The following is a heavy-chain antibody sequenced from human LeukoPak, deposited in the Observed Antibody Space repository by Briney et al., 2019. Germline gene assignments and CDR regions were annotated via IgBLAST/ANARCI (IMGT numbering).Heavy chain of an antibody. J-gene: IGHJ4*02. CDR2: INSDGSST. D-gene: IGHD1-1*01. V-gene: IGHV3-74*01. CDR3: AKDGTLNEVHDY. Sequence: PGGSLRLSCAASGFTFSSYWMHWVRHAPGKGLVWVSRINSDGSSTSYADSVKGRFTISRDNAKNTLFLQMNSLRAEDTAVYYCAKDGTLNEVHDYWGQGTLVTVSS. CDR1: GFTFSSYW.